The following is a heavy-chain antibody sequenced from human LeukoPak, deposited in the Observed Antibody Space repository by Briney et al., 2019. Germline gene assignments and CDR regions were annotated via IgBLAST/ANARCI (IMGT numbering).Heavy chain of an antibody. CDR1: GFTFSSYS. Sequence: PGGSLRLSCAASGFTFSSYSMNWVRPAPGKGLEWVSSISSSSSYIYYADSVKGRFTISRDNAKNSLYLQMNSLRAEDTAVYYCARSRGCSSTSCYVNWFDPWGQGTLVTVSS. D-gene: IGHD2-2*01. CDR3: ARSRGCSSTSCYVNWFDP. CDR2: ISSSSSYI. J-gene: IGHJ5*02. V-gene: IGHV3-21*01.